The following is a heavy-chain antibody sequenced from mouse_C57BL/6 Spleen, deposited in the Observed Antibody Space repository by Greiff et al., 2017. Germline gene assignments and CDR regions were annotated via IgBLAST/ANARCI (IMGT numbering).Heavy chain of an antibody. CDR3: ARGKDYDYGY. CDR2: IYPGDGDT. D-gene: IGHD2-4*01. Sequence: VKLQQSGPELVKPGASVTISCKASGYAFSSSWMNWVKQRPGKGLEWIGRIYPGDGDTNYNGKFKGKATLTADKSSSTAYMQLSSLTSEDSAVYFCARGKDYDYGYWGQGTTLTVSS. V-gene: IGHV1-82*01. J-gene: IGHJ2*01. CDR1: GYAFSSSW.